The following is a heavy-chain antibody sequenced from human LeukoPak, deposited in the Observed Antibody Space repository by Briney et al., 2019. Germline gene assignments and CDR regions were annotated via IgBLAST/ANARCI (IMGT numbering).Heavy chain of an antibody. CDR3: ARDSVGVPTDFGY. CDR1: GFTFSSYA. J-gene: IGHJ4*02. D-gene: IGHD1-26*01. Sequence: GGSLRLSCAASGFTFSSYALTWVRQAPGKGLEWVSSISGSGGSTFYADSVKGRFTISRDNSKNTLFLQMNSLRVEDTAVYYCARDSVGVPTDFGYWGQGTLVTVSS. V-gene: IGHV3-23*01. CDR2: ISGSGGST.